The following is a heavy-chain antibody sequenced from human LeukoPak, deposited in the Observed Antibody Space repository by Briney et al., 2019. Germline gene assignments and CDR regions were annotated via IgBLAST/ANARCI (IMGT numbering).Heavy chain of an antibody. V-gene: IGHV3-7*01. CDR1: GFTFNTFW. CDR3: ARDGGDLWPLDE. D-gene: IGHD3-16*01. CDR2: INHNGTEK. Sequence: GGSLRLSCAASGFTFNTFWMTWVRQAPGKGREWVANINHNGTEKYCMDSAGGRFTISRDNAKNSLSLEMKCLRLDDTAVYYCARDGGDLWPLDEWGRGTLVTVSS. J-gene: IGHJ4*02.